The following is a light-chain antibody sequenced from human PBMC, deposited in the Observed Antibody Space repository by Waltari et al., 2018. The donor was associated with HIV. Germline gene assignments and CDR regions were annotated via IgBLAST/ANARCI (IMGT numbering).Light chain of an antibody. Sequence: QSVLTQPPSASGTPGQRVIISCSGSSFNIGRNFVTWYQQLPGTAPNALIFRDNQRPSGGPDRFSGSKSGASASLVISGLRSEDEADYYCAAWDDSLRSSYVFGPGTKVTVL. CDR3: AAWDDSLRSSYV. CDR2: RDN. J-gene: IGLJ1*01. V-gene: IGLV1-47*01. CDR1: SFNIGRNF.